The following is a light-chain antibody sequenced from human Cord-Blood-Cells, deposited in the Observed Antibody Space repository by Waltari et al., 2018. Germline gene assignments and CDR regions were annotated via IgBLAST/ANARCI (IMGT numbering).Light chain of an antibody. CDR2: QDS. V-gene: IGLV3-1*01. CDR1: KLGAKY. CDR3: QAWDSSTAVV. J-gene: IGLJ2*01. Sequence: SYELTQPPSVSVSPGQPASIPCSGDKLGAKYACWYQQKPGQSPVLVIYQDSKRHSGIPERFSGSNSGNTATLTISGTQAMDEADYYCQAWDSSTAVVFGGGTKLTVL.